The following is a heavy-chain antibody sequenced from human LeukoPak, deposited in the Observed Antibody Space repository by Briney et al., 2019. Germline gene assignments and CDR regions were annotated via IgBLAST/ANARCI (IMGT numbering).Heavy chain of an antibody. J-gene: IGHJ4*02. CDR2: INSDGSGT. Sequence: PGGSLRLSCAASGFIFSNYWMHWVRQAPGKGLVWVSCINSDGSGTSYADSVKGRFTISRDNAKNTLYPQMNSLKVEDTAVYYCVRDGVGEWPIDYWGQGTLVTVSS. CDR3: VRDGVGEWPIDY. D-gene: IGHD3-3*01. V-gene: IGHV3-74*01. CDR1: GFIFSNYW.